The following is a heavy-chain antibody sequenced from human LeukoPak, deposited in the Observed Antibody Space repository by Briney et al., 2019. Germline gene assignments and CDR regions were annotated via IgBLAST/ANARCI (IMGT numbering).Heavy chain of an antibody. CDR2: INPSGGST. CDR1: GYTFTSYY. J-gene: IGHJ4*02. D-gene: IGHD1-1*01. Sequence: GASVNVSCMASGYTFTSYYMHWVRQAPGQGLEWMGIINPSGGSTSYAQKFQGRVTITRDTSTSTVYMELSSLRSEDTAVYYCARGGTGTLLPNDYWGQGTLVTVSS. CDR3: ARGGTGTLLPNDY. V-gene: IGHV1-46*01.